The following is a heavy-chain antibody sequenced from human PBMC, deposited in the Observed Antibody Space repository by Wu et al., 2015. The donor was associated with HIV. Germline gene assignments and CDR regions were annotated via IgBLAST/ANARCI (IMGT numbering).Heavy chain of an antibody. D-gene: IGHD3-10*01. CDR3: ASPFGSGP. J-gene: IGHJ5*02. V-gene: IGHV1-2*02. CDR2: INPKSGGT. CDR1: GYTFTDYY. Sequence: QVQLVQSGAEVKNPGASVKVSCKASGYTFTDYYLHWVRQAPGQGPEWMGWINPKSGGTNYAQKFQGRVTMTRDTSLSTAYMELSRLKSDDTAVYYCASPFGSGPWGQGTLVTVS.